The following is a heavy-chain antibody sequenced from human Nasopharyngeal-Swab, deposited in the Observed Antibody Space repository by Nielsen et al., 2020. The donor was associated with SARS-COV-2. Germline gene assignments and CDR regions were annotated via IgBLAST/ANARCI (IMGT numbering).Heavy chain of an antibody. CDR2: IWYDGSNK. J-gene: IGHJ3*02. CDR3: ARDLSGDAFDI. CDR1: GFTFSSYG. Sequence: LSLTCAASGFTFSSYGMHWVRQAPGKGLEWVAVIWYDGSNKYYADSVKGRFTISRDNSKNTLYLQMNSLRAEDTAVYYCARDLSGDAFDIWGQGTMVTVSS. D-gene: IGHD5-12*01. V-gene: IGHV3-33*01.